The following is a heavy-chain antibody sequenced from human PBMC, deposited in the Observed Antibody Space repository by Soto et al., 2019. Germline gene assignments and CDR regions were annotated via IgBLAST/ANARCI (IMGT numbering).Heavy chain of an antibody. CDR1: GFTFSSYG. J-gene: IGHJ4*02. V-gene: IGHV3-30*18. Sequence: GGSLRLSCAASGFTFSSYGMHWVRQAPGKGLEWVAVISYDGSNKYYADSVKGRFTISRDNSKNTLYLQMNSLRAEDTAVYYCAKDLSGLMVYVLDYWGQGTLVTVSS. CDR2: ISYDGSNK. CDR3: AKDLSGLMVYVLDY. D-gene: IGHD2-8*01.